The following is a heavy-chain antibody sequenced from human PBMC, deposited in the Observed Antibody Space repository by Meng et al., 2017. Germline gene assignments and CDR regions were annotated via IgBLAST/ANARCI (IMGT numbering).Heavy chain of an antibody. V-gene: IGHV1-24*01. CDR1: GYTLTELS. J-gene: IGHJ4*02. D-gene: IGHD2-2*01. CDR2: FDPEDGET. CDR3: ARGHCSSTSCFEIDY. Sequence: VKVSCKVSGYTLTELSMHWVRQAPGKGLEWMGGFDPEDGETIYAQKFQGRVTMTEDTSTDTAYMELSRLRSDDTAVYYCARGHCSSTSCFEIDYWGQGTLVTVSS.